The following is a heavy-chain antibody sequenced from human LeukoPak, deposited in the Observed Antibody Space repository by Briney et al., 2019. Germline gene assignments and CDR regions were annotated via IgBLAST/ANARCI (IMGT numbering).Heavy chain of an antibody. CDR3: ASRKSSGWLDYFQH. V-gene: IGHV3-21*01. J-gene: IGHJ1*01. CDR2: ISSSSSYK. CDR1: GGSISSSS. D-gene: IGHD6-19*01. Sequence: PSETLSLTCTVSGGSISSSSYYWGWIRQPPGKGLEWVSSISSSSSYKYYADSVKGRFTISRDNAKNSLYLQMNSLRAEDTAVYYCASRKSSGWLDYFQHWGQGTLVTVSS.